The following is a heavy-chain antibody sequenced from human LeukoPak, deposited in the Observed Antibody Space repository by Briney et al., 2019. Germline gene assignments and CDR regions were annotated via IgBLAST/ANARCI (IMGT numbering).Heavy chain of an antibody. CDR2: ISSSGSTI. Sequence: TGGSRRLSCAASGFTFSSYEMNWVRQAPGKGLEWVSYISSSGSTIYYADSVKGRFTISRDNAKNSLYLQMNSLRAEDTAVYYCARAGRVGYSYGYPLYYFDYWGQGTLVTVSS. D-gene: IGHD5-18*01. J-gene: IGHJ4*02. CDR3: ARAGRVGYSYGYPLYYFDY. CDR1: GFTFSSYE. V-gene: IGHV3-48*03.